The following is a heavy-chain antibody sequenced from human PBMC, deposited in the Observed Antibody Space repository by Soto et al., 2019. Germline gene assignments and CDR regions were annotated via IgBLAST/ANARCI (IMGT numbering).Heavy chain of an antibody. CDR2: IYYSGST. CDR1: GGSISSGDYY. D-gene: IGHD3-10*01. CDR3: ARDDRLLCFGEPGSTFYYYGMDV. V-gene: IGHV4-30-4*01. Sequence: PSETLSLTCTVSGGSISSGDYYWSWIRQPPGKGLEWIGYIYYSGSTYYNPSLKSRVTISVDTSKNQFSLKLSSVTAADTAVYYCARDDRLLCFGEPGSTFYYYGMDVWGQGTTVTVSS. J-gene: IGHJ6*02.